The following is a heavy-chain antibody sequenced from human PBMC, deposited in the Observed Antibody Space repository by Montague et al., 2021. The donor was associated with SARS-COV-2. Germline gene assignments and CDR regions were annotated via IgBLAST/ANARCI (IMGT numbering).Heavy chain of an antibody. CDR1: GGSFSGYW. CDR2: ITHCCST. Sequence: SETLSLTCAVSGGSFSGYWYSWIRHSPPPGQELNGGITHCCSTKSNPSLTIRVTISVDTSTNQVSLYPTTVTAAVTAVYYCAGGAPGYWGQGTLVTVSS. J-gene: IGHJ4*02. CDR3: AGGAPGY. V-gene: IGHV4-34*01.